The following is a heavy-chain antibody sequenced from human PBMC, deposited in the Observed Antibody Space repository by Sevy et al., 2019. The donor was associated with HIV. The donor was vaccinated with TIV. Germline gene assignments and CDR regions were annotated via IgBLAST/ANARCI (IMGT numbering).Heavy chain of an antibody. J-gene: IGHJ4*02. Sequence: GGSLRLSCAASGFTFSSYSMNWVRQAPGKGLEWVSSISSSSSYIYYADSVKGQFTISRDNAKNSLYLQMNSLRAEDTAVYYCARDLRGSEFDYWGQGTLVTISS. CDR3: ARDLRGSEFDY. CDR2: ISSSSSYI. V-gene: IGHV3-21*01. CDR1: GFTFSSYS. D-gene: IGHD1-26*01.